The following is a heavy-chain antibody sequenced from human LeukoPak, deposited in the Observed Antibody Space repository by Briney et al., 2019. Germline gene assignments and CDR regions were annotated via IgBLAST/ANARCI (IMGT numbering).Heavy chain of an antibody. CDR1: GYSFTSYW. CDR2: IDPSDSYT. Sequence: GESLKISCKGSGYSFTSYWISWVRQMPGKGLEWMGRIDPSDSYTNYSPPFQGHVTISADKSISTAYLQWSSLKASDTAMYYCARSATYYYDSSGYHFDYWGQGTLVTVSS. V-gene: IGHV5-10-1*01. D-gene: IGHD3-22*01. J-gene: IGHJ4*02. CDR3: ARSATYYYDSSGYHFDY.